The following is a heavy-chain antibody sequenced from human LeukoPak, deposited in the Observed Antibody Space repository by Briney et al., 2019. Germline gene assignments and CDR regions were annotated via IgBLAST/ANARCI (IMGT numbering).Heavy chain of an antibody. CDR3: ATYSSSYFDY. J-gene: IGHJ4*02. Sequence: GSLRLSFAASGFTFSSYTMNWVRQAPGKGLEWVSSISSSSSYIYYADSVKGRFTISRDNAKNSLYLQMNSLRAEDTAVYYCATYSSSYFDYWGQGTLVTVSS. CDR2: ISSSSSYI. D-gene: IGHD6-6*01. CDR1: GFTFSSYT. V-gene: IGHV3-21*01.